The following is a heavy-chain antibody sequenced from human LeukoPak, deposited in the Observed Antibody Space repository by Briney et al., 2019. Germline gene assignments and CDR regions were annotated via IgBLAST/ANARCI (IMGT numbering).Heavy chain of an antibody. V-gene: IGHV1-2*02. CDR2: INPNSGGT. J-gene: IGHJ4*02. CDR3: ARETYYGSGSYYNY. D-gene: IGHD3-10*01. CDR1: GYTFTGYY. Sequence: RASVKVSCKASGYTFTGYYMHWVRQAPGQGLEWMGWINPNSGGTDYAQKFQGRVTMTRDTSISTAYMELSRLRSDDTAVYYCARETYYGSGSYYNYWGQGTLVTVSS.